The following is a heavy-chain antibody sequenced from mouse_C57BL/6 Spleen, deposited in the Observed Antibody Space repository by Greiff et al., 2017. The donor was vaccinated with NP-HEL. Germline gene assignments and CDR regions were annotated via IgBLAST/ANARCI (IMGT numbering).Heavy chain of an antibody. CDR3: ARGGGYYVYYAMDY. J-gene: IGHJ4*01. D-gene: IGHD2-3*01. CDR1: GYSITSGYD. Sequence: EVQLVESGPGMVKPSQSLSLTCTVTGYSITSGYDWHWIRHFPGNKLEWMGYISYSGSTNYNPSLKSRISITHDTSKNHFFLKLNSVTTEDTATYYCARGGGYYVYYAMDYWGQGTSVTVSS. V-gene: IGHV3-1*01. CDR2: ISYSGST.